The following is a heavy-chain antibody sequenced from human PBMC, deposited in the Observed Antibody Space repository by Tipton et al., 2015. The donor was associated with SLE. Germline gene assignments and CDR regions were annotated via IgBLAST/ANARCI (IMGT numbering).Heavy chain of an antibody. CDR2: ISSSSSYI. CDR1: GFTFSSYS. Sequence: QLVQSGGGLVKPGGSLRLSCAASGFTFSSYSMNWVRQAPGKGLEWVSSISSSSSYIYYADSVKGRFTISRDNAKNSLYLQMNSLRAEDTAVYYCARDKRDPYSSPLGYWGQGTLVTVSS. J-gene: IGHJ4*02. D-gene: IGHD6-13*01. CDR3: ARDKRDPYSSPLGY. V-gene: IGHV3-21*01.